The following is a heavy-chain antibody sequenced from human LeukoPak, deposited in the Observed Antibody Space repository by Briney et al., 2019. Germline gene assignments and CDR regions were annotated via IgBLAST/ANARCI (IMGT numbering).Heavy chain of an antibody. CDR3: ARAGPDFWSGYHFDY. V-gene: IGHV4-59*01. D-gene: IGHD3-3*01. CDR2: IYYSGST. Sequence: PSETLSLTCTVSGGSISSYYWSWIRQPPGKGLEWIGYIYYSGSTNYNPSLKSRVTIPVDTSKNQFSLKLSSVTAADTAVYYCARAGPDFWSGYHFDYWGQGTLATVSS. CDR1: GGSISSYY. J-gene: IGHJ4*02.